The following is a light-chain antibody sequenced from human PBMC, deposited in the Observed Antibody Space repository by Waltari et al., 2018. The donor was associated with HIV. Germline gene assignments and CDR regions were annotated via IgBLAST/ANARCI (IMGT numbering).Light chain of an antibody. CDR3: QQYGNSHPCT. CDR1: QSVNSGY. Sequence: EIVLAQSPDTLSLSPGERAILSCRASQSVNSGYLAWYQQRPGQAPRLLIFDTSRRASGIPDRFSGSGSGTDFTLTISSLEPEDFAVYYCQQYGNSHPCTFGQGTKLEIK. CDR2: DTS. J-gene: IGKJ2*02. V-gene: IGKV3-20*01.